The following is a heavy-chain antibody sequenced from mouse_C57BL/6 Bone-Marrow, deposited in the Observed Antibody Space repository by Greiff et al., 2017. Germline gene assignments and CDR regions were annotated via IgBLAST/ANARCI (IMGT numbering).Heavy chain of an antibody. V-gene: IGHV1-53*01. Sequence: QVQLQQPGTELVKPGATVKLSCTASGYNFTSDWMHWVKQRPGQGLEWIGNINPSNGGTKYTEKFKSKATLTVDKSSSTAYMQLSSLTSEDTAVSYTVSEGLLRGYWGQGATLTVSS. CDR3: VSEGLLRGY. CDR1: GYNFTSDW. D-gene: IGHD2-3*01. CDR2: INPSNGGT. J-gene: IGHJ2*01.